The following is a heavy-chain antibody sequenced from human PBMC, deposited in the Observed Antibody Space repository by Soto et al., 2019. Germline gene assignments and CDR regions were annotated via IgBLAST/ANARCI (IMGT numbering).Heavy chain of an antibody. CDR2: ISVYNGNT. D-gene: IGHD3-22*01. CDR1: GYAFTSYG. CDR3: ARDEYYYDSSGYYCY. V-gene: IGHV1-18*01. J-gene: IGHJ4*02. Sequence: ASVQVSCKASGYAFTSYGISWVRQAPGQGLEWMGWISVYNGNTNYAQKLQGRVTMTTDTSTSTAYMELRSLRSDDTAVYYCARDEYYYDSSGYYCYWGQGTLVTVSS.